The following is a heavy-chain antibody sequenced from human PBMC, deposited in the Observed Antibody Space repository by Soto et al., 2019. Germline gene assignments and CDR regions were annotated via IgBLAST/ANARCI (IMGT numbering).Heavy chain of an antibody. Sequence: QVQLVQSGAEVKKPGSSVKVSCKASGGTFSSYAISWVRQAPGQGLEWMGGIIPIFGTANYAQKFQGRVTITADESTSTADMELSSLRSEDTAVYYCARDREEGGLGELSFYYFDYWGQGTLVTVSS. CDR2: IIPIFGTA. CDR1: GGTFSSYA. D-gene: IGHD3-16*02. CDR3: ARDREEGGLGELSFYYFDY. V-gene: IGHV1-69*01. J-gene: IGHJ4*02.